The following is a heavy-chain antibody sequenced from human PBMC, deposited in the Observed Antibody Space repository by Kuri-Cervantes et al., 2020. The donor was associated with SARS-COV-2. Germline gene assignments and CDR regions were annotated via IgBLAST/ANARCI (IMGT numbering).Heavy chain of an antibody. V-gene: IGHV1-2*02. CDR2: INPNSGGT. CDR1: GYTFTGYY. D-gene: IGHD3-22*01. CDR3: ARAAEDSSGYYYGVYDY. Sequence: ASVKVSCKASGYTFTGYYMHWVRPAPGQGLEWMGWINPNSGGTNYAQKFQGRVTMTRDTSISTAYMELSRLRSDDTAAYYCARAAEDSSGYYYGVYDYWGQGTLVTRLL. J-gene: IGHJ4*02.